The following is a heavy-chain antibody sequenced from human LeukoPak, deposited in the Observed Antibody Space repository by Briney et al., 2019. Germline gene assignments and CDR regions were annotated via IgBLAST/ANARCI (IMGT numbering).Heavy chain of an antibody. J-gene: IGHJ6*03. D-gene: IGHD1-1*01. CDR1: GFTFNSYA. CDR2: ISGSGGST. CDR3: AKGGTHWPTGYYYMDV. V-gene: IGHV3-23*01. Sequence: PGGSLKLSCAASGFTFNSYAMSWVRQAPGKGLEWVSPISGSGGSTYYADSVKGRFTISRDNSKNTLYLQMNSLRAEDTAVYYCAKGGTHWPTGYYYMDVWGKGTTVTVSS.